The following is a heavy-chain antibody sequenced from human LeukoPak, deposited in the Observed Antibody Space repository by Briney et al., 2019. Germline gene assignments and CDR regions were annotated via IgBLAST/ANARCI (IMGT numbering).Heavy chain of an antibody. CDR3: ASRYYYGSGSYYNE. CDR2: IYYSGST. V-gene: IGHV4-59*01. J-gene: IGHJ4*02. Sequence: SETLSLTCTVSGGSISSYYWSWIRQPPGKGLEWIGYIYYSGSTNYNPSLKSRVTISVDTSKNQFSLKLSSVTAADTAVYYCASRYYYGSGSYYNEWGQGTLATVSS. D-gene: IGHD3-10*01. CDR1: GGSISSYY.